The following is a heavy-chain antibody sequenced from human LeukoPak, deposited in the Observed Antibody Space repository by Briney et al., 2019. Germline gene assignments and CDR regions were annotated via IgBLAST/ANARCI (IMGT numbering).Heavy chain of an antibody. D-gene: IGHD4-17*01. CDR3: ARGHGDYFDY. J-gene: IGHJ4*02. Sequence: SETLSLTCAVYGGSLSGYYWSWIRQPPGKGLEWIGEINHSGSTNYNPSLQSRVAISVDTSKNQFSLNLSSVTAADTAVNYCARGHGDYFDYWGQGTLVTASS. CDR1: GGSLSGYY. CDR2: INHSGST. V-gene: IGHV4-34*01.